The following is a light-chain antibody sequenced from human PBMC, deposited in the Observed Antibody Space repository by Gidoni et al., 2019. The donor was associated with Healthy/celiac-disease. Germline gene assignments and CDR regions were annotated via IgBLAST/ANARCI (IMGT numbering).Light chain of an antibody. CDR2: KAS. V-gene: IGKV1-5*03. Sequence: DIQMTHSPSTLSASVGDRVTITCRASQSISSWLAWYQQKPGKAPKLLIYKASSLESGVPSRFSSSGSGTEFTLTISSLQPDDFATYYCQQYNSYPYTFGQGTKLEIK. CDR3: QQYNSYPYT. J-gene: IGKJ2*01. CDR1: QSISSW.